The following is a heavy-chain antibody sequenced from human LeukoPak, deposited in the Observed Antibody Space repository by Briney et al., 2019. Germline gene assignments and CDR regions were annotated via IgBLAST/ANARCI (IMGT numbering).Heavy chain of an antibody. J-gene: IGHJ5*02. CDR1: GGSINSYY. CDR2: IYSSGST. Sequence: PSETLSLPCTVSGGSINSYYWSWIRQPPGKELEWIGYIYSSGSTKYNPSLKSRVTISVDTSKNQLSLKLTSVTAADTAVYYCARNWYGGYAWFDRWGQETLVTVSS. CDR3: ARNWYGGYAWFDR. D-gene: IGHD5-12*01. V-gene: IGHV4-59*01.